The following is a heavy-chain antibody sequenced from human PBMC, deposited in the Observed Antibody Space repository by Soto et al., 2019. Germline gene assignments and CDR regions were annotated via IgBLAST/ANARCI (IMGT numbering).Heavy chain of an antibody. CDR1: GGTFSSYT. V-gene: IGHV1-69*08. J-gene: IGHJ6*02. CDR2: IIPNLGIA. D-gene: IGHD6-13*01. CDR3: ARDWEYSSSGGGMDV. Sequence: QVQLVQSGAEVKKPGSSVKVSCKASGGTFSSYTISWVRQAPGQGLEWMGRIIPNLGIANYEQKFQGRVTIPADKSTSTAYMELSSLRSEDTAVYYCARDWEYSSSGGGMDVWGQGTTVTVSS.